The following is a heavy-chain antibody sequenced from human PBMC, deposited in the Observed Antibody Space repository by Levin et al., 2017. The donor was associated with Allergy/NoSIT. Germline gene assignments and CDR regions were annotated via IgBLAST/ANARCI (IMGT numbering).Heavy chain of an antibody. CDR1: EFTISSNH. V-gene: IGHV3-53*01. CDR2: IYSGDNI. CDR3: ARDHYDILTGYYRGYGMDV. Sequence: PGGSLRLSCAASEFTISSNHMSWVRQAPGKGLEWVSVIYSGDNIHYSDSVKGRFTISRDNSKNTLYLQMNSLRAEDTAVYYCARDHYDILTGYYRGYGMDVWGQGTTVTVSS. J-gene: IGHJ6*02. D-gene: IGHD3-9*01.